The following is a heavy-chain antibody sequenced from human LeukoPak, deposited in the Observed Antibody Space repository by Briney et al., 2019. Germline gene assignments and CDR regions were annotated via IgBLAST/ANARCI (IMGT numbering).Heavy chain of an antibody. V-gene: IGHV4-4*07. Sequence: SETLSLTCTVSGGSLGSYYWSWIRQPAGKGLEWIGRIYTSGNTNYNPSLKSRVTMSVGTSKNQFSLNLSSVTAADTAVYYCARDLTIFGVVIPGDYWGQGTLVTVSS. CDR3: ARDLTIFGVVIPGDY. CDR2: IYTSGNT. CDR1: GGSLGSYY. J-gene: IGHJ4*02. D-gene: IGHD3-3*01.